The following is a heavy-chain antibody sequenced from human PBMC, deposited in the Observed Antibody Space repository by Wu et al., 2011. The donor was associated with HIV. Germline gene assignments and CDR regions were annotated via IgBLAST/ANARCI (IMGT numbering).Heavy chain of an antibody. J-gene: IGHJ4*02. CDR2: INPNSGGT. CDR1: GYTFTSYG. D-gene: IGHD6-13*01. CDR3: ARRVAASGTTLGH. Sequence: QVQLVQSGAEVKKPGASVKVSCKASGYTFTSYGISWVRQAPGQGLEWMGWINPNSGGTNYAQNFQGRITITRNTSMSTAYMELSSLRFEDTAVYFCARRVAASGTTLGHWGQGTLVTVSS. V-gene: IGHV1-8*03.